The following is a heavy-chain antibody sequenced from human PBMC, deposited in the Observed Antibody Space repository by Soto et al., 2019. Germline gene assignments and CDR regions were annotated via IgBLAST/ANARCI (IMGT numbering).Heavy chain of an antibody. CDR3: EREGGGSYCGGDGYERGRHRGPFDY. D-gene: IGHD2-21*02. Sequence: QVQLVQSGAEVKKPGSSVKVSCKASGGTFSSYAISWVRQAPGQGLEWMGGIIPIFGTANYAQKFQGRVTLTVVESTSTAYVMLSRVRSGDKAVYYCEREGGGSYCGGDGYERGRHRGPFDYWGQGTMVTVSS. CDR1: GGTFSSYA. V-gene: IGHV1-69*01. J-gene: IGHJ3*01. CDR2: IIPIFGTA.